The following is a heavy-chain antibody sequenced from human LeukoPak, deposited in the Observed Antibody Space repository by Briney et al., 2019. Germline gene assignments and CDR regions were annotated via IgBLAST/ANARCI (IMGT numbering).Heavy chain of an antibody. CDR1: GDSISSGVYY. D-gene: IGHD1-7*01. CDR2: IYYSGTT. CDR3: ARLEVQGDSPAGH. J-gene: IGHJ4*02. Sequence: NPSETLSLTCTVSGDSISSGVYYWGWIRQHPGMRLEWMGYIYYSGTTYYNPSLKSRIIISVDTSKSQFSLKLSSVTAADTAVYYCARLEVQGDSPAGHWGQGTLVTVSS. V-gene: IGHV4-31*03.